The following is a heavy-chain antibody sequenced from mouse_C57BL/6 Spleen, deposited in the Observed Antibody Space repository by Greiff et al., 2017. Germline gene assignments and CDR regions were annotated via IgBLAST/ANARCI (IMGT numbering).Heavy chain of an antibody. V-gene: IGHV3-6*01. D-gene: IGHD5-5*01. Sequence: EVKLMESGPGLVKPSQSLSLTCSVTGYSITSGYYWNWIRQFPGNKLEWMGYISYDGSNHYNPSLKNRISITRDTSKNQFFLKLNSVTTEDTATYYCARQGLPRAMDYWGQGTSVTVSS. CDR2: ISYDGSN. J-gene: IGHJ4*01. CDR3: ARQGLPRAMDY. CDR1: GYSITSGYY.